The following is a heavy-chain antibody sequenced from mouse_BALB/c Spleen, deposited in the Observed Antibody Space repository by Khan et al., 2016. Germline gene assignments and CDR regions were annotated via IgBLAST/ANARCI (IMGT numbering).Heavy chain of an antibody. V-gene: IGHV3-2*02. CDR2: ISYSGST. J-gene: IGHJ2*01. CDR3: ARLLWDY. CDR1: GYSITSDYA. Sequence: EVQLQESGPGLVKPSQSLSLTCTVTGYSITSDYAWNWIRQFPGNKLEWMGYISYSGSTSYNPSLKSRISITRDTSKNQFFLQLNSVTTEDTATYYCARLLWDYWGQGTTLTVSS. D-gene: IGHD6-1*01.